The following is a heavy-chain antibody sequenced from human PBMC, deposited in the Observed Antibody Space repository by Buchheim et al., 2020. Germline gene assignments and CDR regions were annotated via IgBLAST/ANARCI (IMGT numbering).Heavy chain of an antibody. V-gene: IGHV3-48*04. J-gene: IGHJ4*02. CDR3: ARGWSNGRDVY. CDR2: ISSSSDEI. Sequence: HLVESGGDLVQPGGSLRLSCSASGFGFSTSGMSWVRQAPGKGLEWLSYISSSSDEIVYADSVKGRFTISRDNGKKSLYLQINGLEVEDTAVYFCARGWSNGRDVYWGRGT. D-gene: IGHD1/OR15-1a*01. CDR1: GFGFSTSG.